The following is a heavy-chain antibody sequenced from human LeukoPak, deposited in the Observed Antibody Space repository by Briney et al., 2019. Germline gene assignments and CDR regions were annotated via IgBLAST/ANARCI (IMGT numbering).Heavy chain of an antibody. J-gene: IGHJ4*02. CDR1: GGSISSSSYC. CDR2: IYYSGST. D-gene: IGHD6-19*01. V-gene: IGHV4-39*07. Sequence: PSETLSLTCTVSGGSISSSSYCWGWIRQPPGKGLEWIGSIYYSGSTYYNPSLKSRVAISVDTSKNQFSLKLSSVTAADTAVYYCARGQLGSSGWYPRGPTIIFDYWGQGTLVTVSS. CDR3: ARGQLGSSGWYPRGPTIIFDY.